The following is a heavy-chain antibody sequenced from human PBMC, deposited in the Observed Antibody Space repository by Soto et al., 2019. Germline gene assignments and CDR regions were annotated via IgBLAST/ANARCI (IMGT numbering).Heavy chain of an antibody. Sequence: PSETLSLTCTVSGGSISSSSYYWGWIRQPPGKGLEWIGEIHHSGSTNYNPSLKSRVTISVDMSKNQFSLKLSSVTAADTAVYYCARLSDSDDSSGYRYWGQGTLVTVSS. CDR3: ARLSDSDDSSGYRY. V-gene: IGHV4-39*07. J-gene: IGHJ4*02. D-gene: IGHD3-22*01. CDR2: IHHSGST. CDR1: GGSISSSSYY.